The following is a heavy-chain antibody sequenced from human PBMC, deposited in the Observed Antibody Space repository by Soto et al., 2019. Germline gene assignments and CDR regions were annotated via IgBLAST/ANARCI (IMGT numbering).Heavy chain of an antibody. D-gene: IGHD1-26*01. CDR2: ISSSSSNI. J-gene: IGHJ4*02. CDR1: GFTFSSYS. V-gene: IGHV3-21*01. CDR3: ARDLAGGSFDY. Sequence: GGALRLSCAASGFTFSSYSMNWVRQAPGKGLEWVSSISSSSSNIYYADSVKVRFTISRDNAKNSLYLQMNSLRAEDTAVYYCARDLAGGSFDYWGQGTLVTVSS.